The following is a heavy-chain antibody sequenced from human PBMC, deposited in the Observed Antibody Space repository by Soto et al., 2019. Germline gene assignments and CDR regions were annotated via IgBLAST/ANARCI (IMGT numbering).Heavy chain of an antibody. V-gene: IGHV1-46*02. J-gene: IGHJ4*02. CDR1: GYSFKDHY. CDR2: INPSGEHT. D-gene: IGHD2-15*01. CDR3: ARISCKGGSCYFDFDH. Sequence: ASVKVSCKASGYSFKDHYMHGVRQAPGRGLEWVGIINPSGEHTNYAQQFRGRVAMTRDTSTSTAYMELRSLRSEDTAVYFCARISCKGGSCYFDFDHWGQGTLVAVSS.